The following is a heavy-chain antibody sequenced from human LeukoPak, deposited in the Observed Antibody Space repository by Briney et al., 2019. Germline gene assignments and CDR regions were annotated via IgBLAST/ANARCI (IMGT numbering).Heavy chain of an antibody. V-gene: IGHV1-2*02. CDR1: GYTFTDYY. CDR2: MNPRTGVT. J-gene: IGHJ4*02. Sequence: GASVKVSCKASGYTFTDYYIHWVRQAPGQGLEWMGWMNPRTGVTYDAENFQGRVIMTGATSINTAYMELRGLTSDDTAVYYCARGHFIAVAGDFDFWGQGTLVTVSS. CDR3: ARGHFIAVAGDFDF. D-gene: IGHD6-19*01.